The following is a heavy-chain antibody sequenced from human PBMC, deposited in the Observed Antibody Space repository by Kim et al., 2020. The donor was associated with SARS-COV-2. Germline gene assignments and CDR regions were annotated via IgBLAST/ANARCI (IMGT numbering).Heavy chain of an antibody. D-gene: IGHD6-6*01. J-gene: IGHJ4*02. V-gene: IGHV4-59*01. CDR3: ARDGGAARYSSFDY. Sequence: NPPLKSRVTKSVATSKNKFTLKLSSVTAADTAVYYCARDGGAARYSSFDYWGQGTLVTVSS.